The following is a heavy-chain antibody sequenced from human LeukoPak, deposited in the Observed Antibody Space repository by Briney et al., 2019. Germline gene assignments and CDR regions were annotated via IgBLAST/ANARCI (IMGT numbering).Heavy chain of an antibody. J-gene: IGHJ4*02. V-gene: IGHV1-46*01. D-gene: IGHD3-10*01. CDR1: GYTYTSYY. CDR3: AREGRGLLWFGD. Sequence: ASVKVSCKASGYTYTSYYMHWVRQAPGQGLEWMGIINPSGGSTSYAQKFQGRVTMTRDMSTSTVYMELSSLRSEDTAVYYCAREGRGLLWFGDWGQGTLVTVSS. CDR2: INPSGGST.